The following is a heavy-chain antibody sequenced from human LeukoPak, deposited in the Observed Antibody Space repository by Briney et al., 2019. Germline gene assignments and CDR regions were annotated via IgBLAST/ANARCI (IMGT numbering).Heavy chain of an antibody. J-gene: IGHJ6*02. CDR2: IIPILGIA. V-gene: IGHV1-69*10. CDR1: GGTFSSYT. Sequence: ASVKVSCKASGGTFSSYTISWVRQAPGQGLEWMGRIIPILGIANYAQKFQGRVTITADKSTSTAYMELSSLRSEDTAVYYWAREASAQRGYCSSTSCPGGYYYGMDVWGQGTTVTVSS. CDR3: AREASAQRGYCSSTSCPGGYYYGMDV. D-gene: IGHD2-2*03.